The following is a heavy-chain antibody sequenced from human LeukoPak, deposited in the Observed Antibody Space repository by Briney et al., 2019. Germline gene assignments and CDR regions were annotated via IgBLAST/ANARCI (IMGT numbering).Heavy chain of an antibody. D-gene: IGHD5-18*01. J-gene: IGHJ4*02. Sequence: SVKVSCKASGGTFSSYAISWVGQAPGQGLEWMGGIIPIFGTANYAQKFQGRVTITADESTSTAYMELSSLRSEDTAVYYCARALEIQLWLNDYWGQGTLVTVSS. V-gene: IGHV1-69*13. CDR1: GGTFSSYA. CDR3: ARALEIQLWLNDY. CDR2: IIPIFGTA.